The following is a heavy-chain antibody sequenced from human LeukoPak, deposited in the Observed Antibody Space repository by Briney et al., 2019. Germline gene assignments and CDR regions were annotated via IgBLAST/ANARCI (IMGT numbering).Heavy chain of an antibody. CDR2: MNPKRGDT. V-gene: IGHV1-2*02. Sequence: ASVKVSCKASGYTFTSYGISWVRQAPGQGLEWMAWMNPKRGDTSYTQKFQGRVTMTRDTSISTAYMELSRLRFDDTAVYYCARNKEGKSLDYWGQGTLVTVSS. J-gene: IGHJ4*02. CDR1: GYTFTSYG. CDR3: ARNKEGKSLDY.